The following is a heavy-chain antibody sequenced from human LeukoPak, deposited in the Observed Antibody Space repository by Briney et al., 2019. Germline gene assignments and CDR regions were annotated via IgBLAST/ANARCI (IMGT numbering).Heavy chain of an antibody. CDR3: ARDGEDYDFWSGYDAGYFDY. CDR2: ISYDGSNK. D-gene: IGHD3-3*01. CDR1: GFTFSSYA. Sequence: GGSLRLSCAASGFTFSSYAMHWVRQAPGKGLEWVAVISYDGSNKYYADSVKGRFTISRDNSKNTLYLQMNSLRAEDTAVYYCARDGEDYDFWSGYDAGYFDYWGQGTLVTVSS. J-gene: IGHJ4*02. V-gene: IGHV3-30-3*01.